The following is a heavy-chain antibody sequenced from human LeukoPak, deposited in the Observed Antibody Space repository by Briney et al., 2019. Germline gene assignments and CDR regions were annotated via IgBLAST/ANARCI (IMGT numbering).Heavy chain of an antibody. D-gene: IGHD1/OR15-1a*01. CDR2: ITSSRTYI. CDR3: AREALNMYYGMDV. J-gene: IGHJ6*02. V-gene: IGHV3-21*01. Sequence: PSETLSLTCAVYSGSFSGYYWSWVRQAPGKGLEWVSSITSSRTYIYYADSVQGRFTISRDNAKNSLSLQMNSLRAEDTAVYYCAREALNMYYGMDVWGQGTTITVSS. CDR1: SGSFSGYY.